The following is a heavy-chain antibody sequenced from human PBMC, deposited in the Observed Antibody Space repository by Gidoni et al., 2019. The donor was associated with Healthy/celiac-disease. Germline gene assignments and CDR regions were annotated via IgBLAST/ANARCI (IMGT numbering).Heavy chain of an antibody. CDR1: GFTFSDYY. CDR3: ARRSGSSGPHPYYYYYYMDV. CDR2: ISSSGSTI. D-gene: IGHD3-22*01. J-gene: IGHJ6*03. Sequence: QVQLVESGGGLVKPGGSLRLSCAASGFTFSDYYMSWIRQAPGKGLEWVSYISSSGSTIYYADSVKGRFTISRDNAKNSLYLQMNSLRAEDTAVYYCARRSGSSGPHPYYYYYYMDVWGKGTTVTVSS. V-gene: IGHV3-11*01.